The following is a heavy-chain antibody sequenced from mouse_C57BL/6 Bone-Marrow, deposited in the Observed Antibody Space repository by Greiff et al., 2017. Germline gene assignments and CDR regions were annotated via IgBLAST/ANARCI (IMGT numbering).Heavy chain of an antibody. D-gene: IGHD2-3*01. CDR1: GYTFTSYW. V-gene: IGHV1-64*01. CDR3: ARNYDGYYDWYFDV. CDR2: IHPNSGST. J-gene: IGHJ1*03. Sequence: QVQLQQPGAELVKPGASVKLSCKASGYTFTSYWMHWVKQRPGQGLEWIGMIHPNSGSTNYNEKFKSKATLTVDKSSSTAYMQLSSLTSEDSAVYYGARNYDGYYDWYFDVWGTGTTVTVSA.